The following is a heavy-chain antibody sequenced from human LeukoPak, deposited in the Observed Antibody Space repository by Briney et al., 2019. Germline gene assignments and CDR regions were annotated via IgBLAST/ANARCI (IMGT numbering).Heavy chain of an antibody. D-gene: IGHD3-22*01. CDR1: GFTFNRNG. J-gene: IGHJ4*02. CDR3: ARWLSYKIDSNGFLDY. CDR2: IWFDGSRE. Sequence: GGSLRLSCAASGFTFNRNGMHWVRQAPGKGLEWVALIWFDGSREYYGDSVKGRFVISRDNSKNTLYLQMNSLRAEDTAVYYCARWLSYKIDSNGFLDYWGQGTLVTVSS. V-gene: IGHV3-33*01.